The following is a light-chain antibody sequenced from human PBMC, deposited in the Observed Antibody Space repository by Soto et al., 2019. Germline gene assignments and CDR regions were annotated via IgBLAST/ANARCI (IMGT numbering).Light chain of an antibody. CDR1: ERIDSN. V-gene: IGKV3-15*01. CDR3: QQYHYWWA. J-gene: IGKJ1*01. CDR2: GAS. Sequence: EIVMAQSPGTLSVPPGERVTLSCRASERIDSNLAWYQQKPGQAPRLLIYGASTRASDIPARFSGSGSGTEFTLTISSLQSEDFAVYYCQQYHYWWAFGQGTKVDIK.